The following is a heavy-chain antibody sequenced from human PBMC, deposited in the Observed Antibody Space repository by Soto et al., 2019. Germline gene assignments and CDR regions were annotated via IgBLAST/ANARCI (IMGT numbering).Heavy chain of an antibody. CDR3: ARAHIVVVPAAIRYYYYGMDV. V-gene: IGHV1-69*01. J-gene: IGHJ6*02. CDR1: GGTFSSYA. CDR2: IIPIFGTA. Sequence: QVQLVQSGAEVKKPGSSVKVSCKASGGTFSSYAISWVRQAPGQGLEWMGGIIPIFGTANYAQKFQGRVTITADESTSIAYMELSSLRSEDTAVYYCARAHIVVVPAAIRYYYYGMDVWGQGTTVTVSS. D-gene: IGHD2-2*02.